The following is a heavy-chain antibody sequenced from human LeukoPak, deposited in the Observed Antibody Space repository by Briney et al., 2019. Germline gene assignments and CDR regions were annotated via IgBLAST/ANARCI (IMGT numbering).Heavy chain of an antibody. V-gene: IGHV5-51*07. CDR2: IYPGDSDT. J-gene: IGHJ4*02. D-gene: IGHD2-8*01. Sequence: GESLKISCKGSGYSFTSYWIGWVHQMPGKGLEWMGIIYPGDSDTRYSPSFQGQVTISADKSISTAYLQWSSLKASDTAMYYCARHPLGYCTNGVCVGGDYWGQGTLVTVSS. CDR3: ARHPLGYCTNGVCVGGDY. CDR1: GYSFTSYW.